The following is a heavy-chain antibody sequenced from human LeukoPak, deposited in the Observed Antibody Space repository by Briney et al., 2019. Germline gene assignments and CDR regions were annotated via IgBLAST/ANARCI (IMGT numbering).Heavy chain of an antibody. J-gene: IGHJ4*02. D-gene: IGHD6-19*01. V-gene: IGHV1-69*05. CDR2: IIPIFGTA. Sequence: SVKVSCKASGGTFSSYAISWVRQAPGQGLEWMGRIIPIFGTANYAQKFQGRVTITTDEPTSTAYMELSSLRSEDTAVYYCARGRTGSSGWYGYWGQGTLVTVSS. CDR1: GGTFSSYA. CDR3: ARGRTGSSGWYGY.